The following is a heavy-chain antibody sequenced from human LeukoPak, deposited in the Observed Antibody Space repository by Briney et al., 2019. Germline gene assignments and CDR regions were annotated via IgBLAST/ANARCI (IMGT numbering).Heavy chain of an antibody. Sequence: SETLSLTCAVSGGSISNGGYSWSWIRQPPGKGLEWIGYIYHSGSTYYNPSLKSRVTISVDRSKNQFSLKLSSVTAADTAVYYCARVVRSYYYDSSGYSNWFDPWGQGTLVTVSS. V-gene: IGHV4-30-2*01. J-gene: IGHJ5*02. CDR3: ARVVRSYYYDSSGYSNWFDP. D-gene: IGHD3-22*01. CDR2: IYHSGST. CDR1: GGSISNGGYS.